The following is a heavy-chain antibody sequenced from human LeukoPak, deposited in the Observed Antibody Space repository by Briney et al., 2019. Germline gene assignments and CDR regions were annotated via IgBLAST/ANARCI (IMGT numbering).Heavy chain of an antibody. Sequence: GGSLRLSCAASGFTFSSYAMHWVRQAPGKGLEWVAVISYDGSNKYYADSVKGRFTISRDNSKNTLYLQMNSLRAEDTAVYYCARDSYDFWGGYYLDYWGQGTLVTVSS. V-gene: IGHV3-30-3*01. J-gene: IGHJ4*02. CDR3: ARDSYDFWGGYYLDY. CDR1: GFTFSSYA. D-gene: IGHD3-3*01. CDR2: ISYDGSNK.